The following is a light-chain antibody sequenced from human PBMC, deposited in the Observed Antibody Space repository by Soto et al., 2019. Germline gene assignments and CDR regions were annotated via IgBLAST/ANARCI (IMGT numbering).Light chain of an antibody. V-gene: IGKV3-11*01. J-gene: IGKJ5*01. CDR1: QSVRRY. CDR3: QQHYSYPIT. CDR2: DVS. Sequence: EIVLTQSPATLSLSPGERATLSCRASQSVRRYLAWYQQKPGQAPRLLIYDVSNRATGIPDRFSGSGSGTDFTLTIRSLQSEDFATYYCQQHYSYPITFGQGTRLEIK.